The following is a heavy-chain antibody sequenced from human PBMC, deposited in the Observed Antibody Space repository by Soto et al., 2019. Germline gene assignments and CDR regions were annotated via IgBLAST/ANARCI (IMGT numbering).Heavy chain of an antibody. Sequence: ASVKVSCKASGITYTTYAIHWVRQAPGQGLEWMGWINTGNGNTRYSQRFQGRATLTTDTSASTAYMDVSSLTSEDTAVYYCARAISGYVSWGQGTLVTVSS. V-gene: IGHV1-3*04. CDR2: INTGNGNT. D-gene: IGHD5-12*01. J-gene: IGHJ5*02. CDR1: GITYTTYA. CDR3: ARAISGYVS.